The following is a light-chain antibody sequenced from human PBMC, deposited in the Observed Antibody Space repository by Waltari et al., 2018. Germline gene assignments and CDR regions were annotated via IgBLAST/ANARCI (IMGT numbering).Light chain of an antibody. Sequence: QSALTQPASVSGTLGQSITISCTGTTSDVGNYDLVSWYQQPPGKAPKLLICEVIKRPSGVSSRFSGPKSGNTASLTISGLQAEDEADYYCCSYAGRGTYVFGSGTKVTVL. V-gene: IGLV2-23*02. CDR3: CSYAGRGTYV. J-gene: IGLJ1*01. CDR2: EVI. CDR1: TSDVGNYDL.